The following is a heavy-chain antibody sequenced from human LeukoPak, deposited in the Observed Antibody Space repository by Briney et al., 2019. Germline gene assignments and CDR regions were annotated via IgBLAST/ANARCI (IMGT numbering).Heavy chain of an antibody. CDR2: ISSSSSYI. Sequence: GSLRLSCAASGFTFSSYSMNWIRQAPGKGLEWVSSISSSSSYIYYADSVKGRFTISRDNAKNSLYLQMNSLRAEDTAVYYCARDQKYATAIDYWGQGTLVTVSS. CDR1: GFTFSSYS. V-gene: IGHV3-21*01. CDR3: ARDQKYATAIDY. J-gene: IGHJ4*02.